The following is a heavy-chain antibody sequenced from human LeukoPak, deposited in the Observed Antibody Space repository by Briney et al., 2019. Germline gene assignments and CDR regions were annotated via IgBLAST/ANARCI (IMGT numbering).Heavy chain of an antibody. CDR2: IQHEGTTE. D-gene: IGHD6-19*01. J-gene: IGHJ4*02. V-gene: IGHV3-30*02. CDR1: GFTLSSSG. Sequence: GGSLRLSCTASGFTLSSSGMHWVRLPPAKGLEWVSFIQHEGTTEYADSVNDRFTISRDNSKNTIHLEMNSLRAEDTAVYYCAKDLYSSGWALDYWGQGTLVTVSS. CDR3: AKDLYSSGWALDY.